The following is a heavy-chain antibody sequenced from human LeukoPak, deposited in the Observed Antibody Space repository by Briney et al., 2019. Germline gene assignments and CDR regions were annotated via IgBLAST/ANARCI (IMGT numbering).Heavy chain of an antibody. Sequence: SVKVSCKASGGTFSSYAISWVRQAPGQGLEWMGRIIPILGIANYAQKFQDRVTITADKSTSTAYMELSSLRSEDTAVYYCARWRRYYDSSGYPLDAFDIWGQGTMVTVSS. CDR2: IIPILGIA. V-gene: IGHV1-69*04. CDR3: ARWRRYYDSSGYPLDAFDI. CDR1: GGTFSSYA. J-gene: IGHJ3*02. D-gene: IGHD3-22*01.